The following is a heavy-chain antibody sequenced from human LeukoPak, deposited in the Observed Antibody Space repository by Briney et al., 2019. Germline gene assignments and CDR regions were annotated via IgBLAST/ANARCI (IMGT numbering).Heavy chain of an antibody. J-gene: IGHJ4*02. Sequence: GGSLRLSCAASGFTFSSYAMHWVRQAPGKGLEYVSAISSNGGSTYYANSVKGRFTISRDNSKNTLYLQMGSLRAEDMAVYYCARARAVAGTFGGYYFDYWGQGTLVTVSS. CDR2: ISSNGGST. D-gene: IGHD6-19*01. CDR3: ARARAVAGTFGGYYFDY. CDR1: GFTFSSYA. V-gene: IGHV3-64*01.